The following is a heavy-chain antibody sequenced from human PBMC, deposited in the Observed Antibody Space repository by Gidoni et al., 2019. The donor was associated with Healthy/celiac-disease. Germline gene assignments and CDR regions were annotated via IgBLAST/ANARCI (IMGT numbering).Heavy chain of an antibody. J-gene: IGHJ4*02. CDR2: INHSGST. Sequence: QVQLQQWGAGLLKPSETLSLTCAVYGRSFSGYYWRWLRQPPGKGLEWIGEINHSGSTNYNPSLKSRVNISVDTSKNQFSLKRSSVTAADTAVYYCARALGDYYDSSGYYYVWGQGTLVTVSS. CDR3: ARALGDYYDSSGYYYV. V-gene: IGHV4-34*01. D-gene: IGHD3-22*01. CDR1: GRSFSGYY.